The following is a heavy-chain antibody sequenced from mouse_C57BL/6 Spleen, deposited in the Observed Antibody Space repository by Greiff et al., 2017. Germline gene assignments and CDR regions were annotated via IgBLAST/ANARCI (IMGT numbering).Heavy chain of an antibody. D-gene: IGHD2-10*01. Sequence: EVQLQQSGPGLVKPSQSLSLTCSVTGYSITSGYYWNWIRQFPGNKLEWMGYISYDGSNNYNPSLKNRISITRDTSKNQFFLKLNSVTTEDTATYYCARPLLSSYAMDYWGQGTSVTVSS. CDR3: ARPLLSSYAMDY. V-gene: IGHV3-6*01. J-gene: IGHJ4*01. CDR1: GYSITSGYY. CDR2: ISYDGSN.